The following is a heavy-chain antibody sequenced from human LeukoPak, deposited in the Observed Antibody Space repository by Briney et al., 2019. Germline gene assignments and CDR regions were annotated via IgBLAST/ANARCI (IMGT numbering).Heavy chain of an antibody. CDR3: EKEPAYDILTGFRAFDI. V-gene: IGHV1-69*01. CDR1: GGTFSSYA. Sequence: SVKVSCKASGGTFSSYAISWVRQAPGQGLEWMGGIIPIFGTANYAQKFQGRVTITADESTSTAYMELSSLRSEDTAVFFCEKEPAYDILTGFRAFDIWGQGTMVTVSS. J-gene: IGHJ3*02. D-gene: IGHD3-9*01. CDR2: IIPIFGTA.